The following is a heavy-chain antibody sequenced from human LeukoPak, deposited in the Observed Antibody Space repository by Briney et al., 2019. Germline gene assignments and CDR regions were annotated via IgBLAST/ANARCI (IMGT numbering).Heavy chain of an antibody. Sequence: SETLSLTCTVSGYSISSGYYWGWIRQPPRKGLEWIGSIYHSGSTYYNPSLKSRVTISVDTSKNQFSLKLSSVTAADTAVYYCARGTWGPEPYYFDYWGQGTLVTVSS. CDR2: IYHSGST. D-gene: IGHD1-14*01. V-gene: IGHV4-38-2*02. CDR1: GYSISSGYY. J-gene: IGHJ4*02. CDR3: ARGTWGPEPYYFDY.